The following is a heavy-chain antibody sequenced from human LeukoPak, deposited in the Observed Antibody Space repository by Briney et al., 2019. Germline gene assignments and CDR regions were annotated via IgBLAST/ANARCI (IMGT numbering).Heavy chain of an antibody. D-gene: IGHD3-22*01. CDR3: ARAQYYYDNSGYSYYFDY. CDR2: ISSSSSYI. CDR1: GFTFSSYE. Sequence: GGSLRLSCAASGFTFSSYEMNWVRQAPGKGLEWVSSISSSSSYIYYADSVKGRFTISRDNLKKSLYLQMDSLRAEDTAVYYCARAQYYYDNSGYSYYFDYWGQGTLVTVSS. V-gene: IGHV3-21*01. J-gene: IGHJ4*02.